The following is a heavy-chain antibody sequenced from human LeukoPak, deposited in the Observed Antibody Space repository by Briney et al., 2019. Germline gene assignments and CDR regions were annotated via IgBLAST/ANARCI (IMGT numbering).Heavy chain of an antibody. CDR1: GYTFTSYG. V-gene: IGHV1-18*01. CDR2: ISAYNGNT. CDR3: AKAHKFGVVPLGAFDI. Sequence: GASVKVSCKASGYTFTSYGISWVRQAPGQGLEWMGWISAYNGNTNYAQKLQGRVTMTTDTSTSTAYMELRSLRSDDTAVYYCAKAHKFGVVPLGAFDIWGQGTMVTVSS. J-gene: IGHJ3*02. D-gene: IGHD3-3*01.